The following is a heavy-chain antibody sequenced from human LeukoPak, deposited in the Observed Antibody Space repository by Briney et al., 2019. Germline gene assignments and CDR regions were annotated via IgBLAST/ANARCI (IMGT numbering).Heavy chain of an antibody. CDR2: IYSGGST. CDR3: ARESEIRFLEWLFVFDY. J-gene: IGHJ4*02. CDR1: GFIVSTNY. D-gene: IGHD3-3*01. Sequence: GGSLRLSCAASGFIVSTNYMTWVRQAPGKGLEWVSLIYSGGSTYYADSVKGRFTISRDNSKNTLYLQMNSLRAEDTAVYYCARESEIRFLEWLFVFDYWGQGTLVTVSS. V-gene: IGHV3-66*01.